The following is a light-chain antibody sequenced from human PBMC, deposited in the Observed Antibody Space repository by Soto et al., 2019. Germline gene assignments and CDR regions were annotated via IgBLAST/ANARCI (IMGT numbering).Light chain of an antibody. V-gene: IGLV2-8*01. Sequence: QSALTQPPSASGSPGQSVTISCTGTSSDVGGYDYVSWHQQHPGKAPKVIIYGVNKRPSGVPDRFSGSKSGNTASLTVSGLQAKDEADYYCSSYAGTNNYVFGIGTKLTVL. CDR2: GVN. J-gene: IGLJ1*01. CDR3: SSYAGTNNYV. CDR1: SSDVGGYDY.